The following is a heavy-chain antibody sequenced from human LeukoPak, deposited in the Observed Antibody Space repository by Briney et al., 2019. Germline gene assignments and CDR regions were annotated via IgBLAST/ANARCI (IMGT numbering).Heavy chain of an antibody. J-gene: IGHJ6*03. CDR2: IYYSGST. V-gene: IGHV4-39*07. CDR3: ARINGSGSYWYYYYYMDV. D-gene: IGHD3-10*01. CDR1: GGSISSSSYY. Sequence: PSETLSLTCTVSGGSISSSSYYWGWIRQPPGTGLEWIGSIYYSGSTYYNPSLKSRVTISVDTSKNQFSLKLSSVTAADTAVYYCARINGSGSYWYYYYYMDVWGKGTTVTVSS.